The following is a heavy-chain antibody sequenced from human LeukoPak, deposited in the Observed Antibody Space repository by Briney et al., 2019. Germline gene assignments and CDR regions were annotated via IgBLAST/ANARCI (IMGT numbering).Heavy chain of an antibody. CDR3: ARLGSAFDP. CDR1: GGSICSYY. D-gene: IGHD2-15*01. CDR2: IYYSGST. Sequence: PSETLSLTXTVSGGSICSYYWSWIRQAPGKGLEWIGYIYYSGSTNYNPSLKSRVTISVDTSKNQFSLKLSSVTAADTAVYYCARLGSAFDPWGQGTLVTVSS. V-gene: IGHV4-59*01. J-gene: IGHJ5*02.